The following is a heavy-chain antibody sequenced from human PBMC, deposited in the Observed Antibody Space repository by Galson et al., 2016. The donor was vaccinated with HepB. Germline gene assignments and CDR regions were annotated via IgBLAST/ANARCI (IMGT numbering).Heavy chain of an antibody. D-gene: IGHD3-9*01. CDR1: GFTFDDYT. CDR2: ISWKRGSM. Sequence: SLRLSCAASGFTFDDYTMHWVRQAPGKGLEWVSGISWKRGSMGYADSVKGRFTISRDNAKNSLYLQMNSLRAEDTAVYYCAREGPGFNYYGMDVWGQGTTVTVSS. J-gene: IGHJ6*02. V-gene: IGHV3-9*01. CDR3: AREGPGFNYYGMDV.